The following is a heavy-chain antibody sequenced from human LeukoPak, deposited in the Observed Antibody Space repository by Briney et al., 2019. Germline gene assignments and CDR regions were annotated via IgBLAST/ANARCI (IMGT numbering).Heavy chain of an antibody. CDR2: ISYDGSNK. D-gene: IGHD1-1*01. J-gene: IGHJ4*02. CDR1: GFTFSSYG. CDR3: AKDKTGMDY. V-gene: IGHV3-30*18. Sequence: PGGSLRLPCAASGFTFSSYGMHWVRQAPGKGLEWVAVISYDGSNKHYADSVKGRFTISRDNSKNTLYLQMNSLRAEDTAVYYCAKDKTGMDYWGQGTLVTVSS.